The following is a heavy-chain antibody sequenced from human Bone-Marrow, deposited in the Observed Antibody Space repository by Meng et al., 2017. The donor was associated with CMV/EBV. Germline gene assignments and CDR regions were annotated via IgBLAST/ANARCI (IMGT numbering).Heavy chain of an antibody. CDR1: GFTFSNAW. CDR3: EKASVGSNIREDDY. V-gene: IGHV3-20*04. Sequence: GGSLRLSCAASGFTFSNAWMSWVRQAPGKGLEWVSGINRNGDRTGYADSVKGRFTISRDNDKKSMYLQMNSMRVEDTALYYCEKASVGSNIREDDYWGQGTLVTVSS. CDR2: INRNGDRT. J-gene: IGHJ4*02. D-gene: IGHD1-26*01.